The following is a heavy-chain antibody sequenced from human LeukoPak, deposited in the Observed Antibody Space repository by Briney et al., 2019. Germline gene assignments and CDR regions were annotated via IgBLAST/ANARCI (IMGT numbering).Heavy chain of an antibody. Sequence: GGSLRLSCAASGFTVSDNYMSWVRQAPGKGLEWVSIIYSGGSTYYADSVKGRFTISRDNSKNTLYLQTNSLRAEDTAVYYCAREDHISNTRWGQGTLVTVSS. CDR1: GFTVSDNY. CDR2: IYSGGST. J-gene: IGHJ4*02. V-gene: IGHV3-53*01. D-gene: IGHD6-13*01. CDR3: AREDHISNTR.